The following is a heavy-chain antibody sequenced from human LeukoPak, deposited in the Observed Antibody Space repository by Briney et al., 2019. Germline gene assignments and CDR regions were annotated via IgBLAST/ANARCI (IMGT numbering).Heavy chain of an antibody. J-gene: IGHJ4*02. CDR1: GGTFSSYA. V-gene: IGHV1-69*04. Sequence: SVKVSCKASGGTFSSYAISWVRQAPGQGLEWMGRIIPILGIANYAQKFQGRVTITADKSTSTAYMELSSLRSEDTAVYYCARGGVVPAAIDYWGRGTLVTVSS. D-gene: IGHD2-2*01. CDR2: IIPILGIA. CDR3: ARGGVVPAAIDY.